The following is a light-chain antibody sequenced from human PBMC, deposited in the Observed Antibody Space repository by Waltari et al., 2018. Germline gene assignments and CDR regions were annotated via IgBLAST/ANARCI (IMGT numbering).Light chain of an antibody. CDR1: GKTGGDRG. CDR2: RSN. V-gene: IGLV10-54*04. J-gene: IGLJ1*01. CDR3: SAWDTSLNAHV. Sequence: QAGLTQPHSACKGLRQAATLTCTGNGKTGGDRGAPSLQQHQGHPPKLLSYRSNNPPTGISERFSASRSGNTASLTITGLQPEDEADYYCSAWDTSLNAHVFGAGTKVTVL.